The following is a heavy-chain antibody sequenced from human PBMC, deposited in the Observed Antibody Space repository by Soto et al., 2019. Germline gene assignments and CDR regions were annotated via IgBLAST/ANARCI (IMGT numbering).Heavy chain of an antibody. J-gene: IGHJ4*02. CDR2: IIPIFVTA. V-gene: IGHV1-69*12. Sequence: QVHLVQSGAEVKKPGSSVKVSCQASGGTFNNYAMNWIRQAPGQGLEWMGAIIPIFVTANYAQKFQGRVTITADESTRTTYMTLSSLRCEDTAMYYCAREGDDFGGGDYWGQATLVTVSS. CDR1: GGTFNNYA. D-gene: IGHD4-17*01. CDR3: AREGDDFGGGDY.